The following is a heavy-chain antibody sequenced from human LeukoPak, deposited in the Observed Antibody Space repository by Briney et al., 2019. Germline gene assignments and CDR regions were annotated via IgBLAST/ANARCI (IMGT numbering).Heavy chain of an antibody. J-gene: IGHJ6*03. Sequence: SETLSLTCTVSGASISISYWSWIRQPPGKGLEWIGYIYYTGSYNYNHSLKSRVTISVDMSKTQFSLQLSSVTAADTAAYYCARLGIYPIQGYNYNYHYMDVWAKGTTVTVSS. CDR1: GASISISY. V-gene: IGHV4-59*08. CDR3: ARLGIYPIQGYNYNYHYMDV. CDR2: IYYTGSY. D-gene: IGHD1-1*01.